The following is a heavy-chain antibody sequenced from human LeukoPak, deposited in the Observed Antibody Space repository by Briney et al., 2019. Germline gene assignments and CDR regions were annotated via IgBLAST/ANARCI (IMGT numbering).Heavy chain of an antibody. CDR2: INHSGST. CDR1: GGSFSGYY. CDR3: ARRASGYYMDV. D-gene: IGHD6-19*01. Sequence: SETLSLTCAVYGGSFSGYYWSWIRQPPGKGLEWIGEINHSGSTNYNPSLKSRVTISVDTSKNQFSLKLSSVTAADTAVYYCARRASGYYMDVWGKGTRSPSP. J-gene: IGHJ6*03. V-gene: IGHV4-34*01.